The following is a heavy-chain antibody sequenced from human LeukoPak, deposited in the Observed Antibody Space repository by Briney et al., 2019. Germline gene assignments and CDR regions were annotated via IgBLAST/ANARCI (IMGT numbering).Heavy chain of an antibody. J-gene: IGHJ6*02. CDR2: IYHSGST. CDR1: GVSISSGTYY. V-gene: IGHV4-30-2*05. Sequence: SETLSLTCTVSGVSISSGTYYWSWIRQPPGKGLEWIGYIYHSGSTYYNPSLKSRVTISVDTSKNQFSLKLSSVTAADTAVYYCARDPIVVEAYYYGMDVWGQGTTVTVSS. CDR3: ARDPIVVEAYYYGMDV. D-gene: IGHD2-15*01.